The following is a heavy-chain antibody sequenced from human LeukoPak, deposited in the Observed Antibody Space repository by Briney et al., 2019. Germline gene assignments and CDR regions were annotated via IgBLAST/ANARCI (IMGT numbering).Heavy chain of an antibody. CDR3: ARDLSWFGVYMDV. J-gene: IGHJ6*03. CDR1: GFTFSTYE. D-gene: IGHD3-10*01. CDR2: ISSNVSIT. V-gene: IGHV3-48*03. Sequence: PGGSLRLSCAASGFTFSTYEMNWVRQAPGKGLEWVSYISSNVSITYYADSVKGRFTISRDNAKNSLYLQMNSLRAEDTAVYYCARDLSWFGVYMDVWGKGTTVTVSS.